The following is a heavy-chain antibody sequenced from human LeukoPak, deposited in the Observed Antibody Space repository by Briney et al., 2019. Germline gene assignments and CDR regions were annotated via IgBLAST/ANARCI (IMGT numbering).Heavy chain of an antibody. CDR2: IKEDGSEV. CDR3: ARDSSLNVAGEWSDASDI. J-gene: IGHJ3*02. CDR1: GFTFSTFW. V-gene: IGHV3-7*04. D-gene: IGHD6-19*01. Sequence: GGSLRLSCAASGFTFSTFWMTWVRQAPGKGLEWVANIKEDGSEVNYVDSVKGRFTISRDNAKSSLSLQMNSLRAEDTAVYYCARDSSLNVAGEWSDASDIWGQGTMVTVSS.